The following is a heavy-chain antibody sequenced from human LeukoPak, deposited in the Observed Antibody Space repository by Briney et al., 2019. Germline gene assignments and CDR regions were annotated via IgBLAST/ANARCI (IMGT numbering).Heavy chain of an antibody. CDR1: GYTFTGYY. V-gene: IGHV1-2*02. CDR2: INPNSGGT. D-gene: IGHD1-26*01. Sequence: ASVKVSCKASGYTFTGYYMHWVRQAAGQGREWMGWINPNSGGTNYAQKFQGRVTMTRDTSISTAYMDLSRLRSDDTAVYYCARVGVGIRGAANPAGGWFDLWGQGTLVTVSS. CDR3: ARVGVGIRGAANPAGGWFDL. J-gene: IGHJ5*02.